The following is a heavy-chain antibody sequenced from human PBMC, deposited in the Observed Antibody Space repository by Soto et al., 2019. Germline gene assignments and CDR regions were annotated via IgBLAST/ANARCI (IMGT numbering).Heavy chain of an antibody. CDR1: GFTFSSYG. Sequence: PGGSLRLSCAGSGFTFSSYGMHWVRQAPGKGLEWVAVISYDGSDKYYGDSVKGRFTISRDDSKNTLYLQMNSLRAEDTAVYYCAKGWTNYYFDYWGQGTLVTVSS. D-gene: IGHD2-8*01. V-gene: IGHV3-30*18. CDR3: AKGWTNYYFDY. CDR2: ISYDGSDK. J-gene: IGHJ4*02.